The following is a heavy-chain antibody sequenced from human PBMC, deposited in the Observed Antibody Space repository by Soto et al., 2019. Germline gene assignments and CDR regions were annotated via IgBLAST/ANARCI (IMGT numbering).Heavy chain of an antibody. V-gene: IGHV4-31*03. Sequence: PSEILSLTCTVSGGSISSGGYYWSWIRQHPGKGLEWIGYIYYSGSTYYNPSLKSRVTISVDTSKNQFSLKLSSVTAADTAVYYCARGWDYYDSSGFAFDIWGQGTMVTVSS. CDR3: ARGWDYYDSSGFAFDI. CDR1: GGSISSGGYY. D-gene: IGHD3-22*01. CDR2: IYYSGST. J-gene: IGHJ3*02.